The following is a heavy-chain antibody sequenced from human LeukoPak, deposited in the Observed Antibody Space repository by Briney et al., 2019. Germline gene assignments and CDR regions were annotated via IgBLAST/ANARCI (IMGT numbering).Heavy chain of an antibody. J-gene: IGHJ4*02. D-gene: IGHD4-23*01. Sequence: PSETLSLTCTVSGGSISSYYWSWIRQPPGKGPEWIGYIYYSGSTNYNPSLKSRVTTSVDTSKNQFSLKLSSVTAADTAVYYCARVNPYGGNSDYFDHWGQGTLVTVSS. CDR3: ARVNPYGGNSDYFDH. V-gene: IGHV4-59*01. CDR2: IYYSGST. CDR1: GGSISSYY.